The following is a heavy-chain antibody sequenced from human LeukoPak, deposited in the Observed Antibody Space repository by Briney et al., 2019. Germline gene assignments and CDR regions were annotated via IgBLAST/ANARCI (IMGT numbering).Heavy chain of an antibody. D-gene: IGHD3-10*01. Sequence: SETLSLTCTVSGGSISSSSYYWGWIRQPPGKGLEWIGSIYYSGSTYYNPSLKSRVTISVDTSKNQFSLKLSSVTAADTAVYYCARQSTMVRGVNWYYYYYMDVWGKGTTVTISS. CDR2: IYYSGST. J-gene: IGHJ6*03. CDR1: GGSISSSSYY. CDR3: ARQSTMVRGVNWYYYYYMDV. V-gene: IGHV4-39*01.